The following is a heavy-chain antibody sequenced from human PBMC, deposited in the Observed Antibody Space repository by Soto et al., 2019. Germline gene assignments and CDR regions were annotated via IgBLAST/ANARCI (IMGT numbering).Heavy chain of an antibody. CDR1: GFTFSSYW. D-gene: IGHD3-3*01. J-gene: IGHJ6*02. CDR3: ARSLLGDFWGGPHYYYYYGMDV. V-gene: IGHV3-74*01. Sequence: EVQLVESGGGLVQPGGSLRLSCAVSGFTFSSYWMHWVRQAPGKGLVWVSRINNDGSSTSYADSVKGRFTISRDNAKNTLYLQMNSLRAEDTAVYYCARSLLGDFWGGPHYYYYYGMDVWGQGTTVTVSS. CDR2: INNDGSST.